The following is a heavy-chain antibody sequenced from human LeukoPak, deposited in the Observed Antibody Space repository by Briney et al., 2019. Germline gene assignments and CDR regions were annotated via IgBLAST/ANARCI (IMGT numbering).Heavy chain of an antibody. CDR1: GYTFTGYY. D-gene: IGHD1-26*01. CDR2: INPNSGGT. Sequence: ASVKVSCKASGYTFTGYYMHWVRQAPGQGLEWMGWINPNSGGTNYAQKFQGRVTMTRDTSISTAYMELSRLRSDDTAVYYCARDVEREVGAYYFDYWGQGTLVTVSS. V-gene: IGHV1-2*02. J-gene: IGHJ4*02. CDR3: ARDVEREVGAYYFDY.